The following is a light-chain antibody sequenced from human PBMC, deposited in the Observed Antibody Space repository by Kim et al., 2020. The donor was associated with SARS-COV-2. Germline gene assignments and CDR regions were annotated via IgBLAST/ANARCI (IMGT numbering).Light chain of an antibody. Sequence: QRVTITCTGSSSNIGAGYDVQWYQQIPGTAPKLLINGNSNRPSGVPDRFSGSKSGTSAALAITGLQAEDEADYYRQSYDSSLSGCVFGGGTKLTVL. CDR2: GNS. CDR1: SSNIGAGYD. J-gene: IGLJ3*02. CDR3: QSYDSSLSGCV. V-gene: IGLV1-40*01.